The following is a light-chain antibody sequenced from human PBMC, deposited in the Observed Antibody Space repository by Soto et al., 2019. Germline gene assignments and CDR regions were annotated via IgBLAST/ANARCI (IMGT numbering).Light chain of an antibody. V-gene: IGKV1-13*02. CDR1: QGISSA. CDR2: DAS. Sequence: AIQLTQSPSSLSASVGDRVTITCRASQGISSALAWYQQKPGKAPKLLIYDASSLESGVPSRFSGSGSGTXXXXXXXXXXXXXFATYYCQQFNSYPPTFGQGTKLEIK. CDR3: QQFNSYPPT. J-gene: IGKJ2*01.